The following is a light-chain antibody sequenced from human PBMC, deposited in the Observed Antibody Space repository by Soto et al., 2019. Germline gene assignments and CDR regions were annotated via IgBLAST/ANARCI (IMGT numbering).Light chain of an antibody. J-gene: IGLJ1*01. CDR2: EVN. V-gene: IGLV2-14*01. CDR1: NSDIGGYTF. CDR3: FSYTTGTTNV. Sequence: QSALTQAASVSGSPGQSITISCVGTNSDIGGYTFVSWYQQHPGKAPKLMIFEVNKRPSGVSNRFSGSKSGNTASLTISGLQAEDGADYFCFSYTTGTTNVFGTGTKVTVL.